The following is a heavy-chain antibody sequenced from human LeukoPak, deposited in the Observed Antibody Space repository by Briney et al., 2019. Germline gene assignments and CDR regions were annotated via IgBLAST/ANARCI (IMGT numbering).Heavy chain of an antibody. CDR2: IYYSGST. CDR1: GGSISSSSYY. CDR3: ARQGLASDY. V-gene: IGHV4-39*01. D-gene: IGHD6-19*01. J-gene: IGHJ4*02. Sequence: SETLSLPFTVSGGSISSSSYYWGWIRPPPGKGLEWIGSIYYSGSTYYNPSLKSRVTISVDTSKNQFSLKLSSVTAADTAVYYCARQGLASDYWGQGTLVTVSS.